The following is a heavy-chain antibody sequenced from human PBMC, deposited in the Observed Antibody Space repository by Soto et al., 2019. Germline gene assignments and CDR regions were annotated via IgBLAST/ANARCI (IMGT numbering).Heavy chain of an antibody. D-gene: IGHD3-16*01. J-gene: IGHJ4*02. CDR1: GGSISSGGYA. Sequence: QLQLQESGSGLVKPSQTLSLTCAVSGGSISSGGYACSWIRQPPGKGLEWIGYIYDSGSTNYNPSLKSRVTISVDRSKNQFSLRLSSVTAADTAVYYCARDGGELGYWGQGTLVTVSS. V-gene: IGHV4-30-2*01. CDR2: IYDSGST. CDR3: ARDGGELGY.